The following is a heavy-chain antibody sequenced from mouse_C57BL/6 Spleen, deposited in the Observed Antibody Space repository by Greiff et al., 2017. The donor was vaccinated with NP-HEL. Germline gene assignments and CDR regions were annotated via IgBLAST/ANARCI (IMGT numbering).Heavy chain of an antibody. V-gene: IGHV1-61*01. Sequence: QVQLQQPGAELVRPGSSVKLSCKASGYTFTSYWMDWVKQRPGQGLEWIGNIYPSDSETHYNQKFKDKATLTVDKSSSTAYMQLSSLTSEDSAVYYCARRGPREYYFDDWGQGTTLTVSS. CDR1: GYTFTSYW. J-gene: IGHJ2*01. CDR2: IYPSDSET. D-gene: IGHD3-3*01. CDR3: ARRGPREYYFDD.